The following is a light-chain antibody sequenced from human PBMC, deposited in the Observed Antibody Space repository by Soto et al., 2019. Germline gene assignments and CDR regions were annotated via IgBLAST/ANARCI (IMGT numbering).Light chain of an antibody. CDR2: GNS. CDR1: SSNIGAGYD. CDR3: QSYDSSLSGYV. Sequence: QSVLTQPPSVSGAPGQRVTIFCTGSSSNIGAGYDVHWYQQLPGTAPKLLIYGNSNRPSGVPDRFSGSKSGTSASLAITWLQAEDEADYYCQSYDSSLSGYVFGTGTKVTVL. J-gene: IGLJ1*01. V-gene: IGLV1-40*01.